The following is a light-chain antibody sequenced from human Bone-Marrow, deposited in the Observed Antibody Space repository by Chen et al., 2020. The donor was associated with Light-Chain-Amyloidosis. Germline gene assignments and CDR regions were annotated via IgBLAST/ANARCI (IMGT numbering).Light chain of an antibody. CDR2: GSS. J-gene: IGKJ4*01. Sequence: ELVLTQSQGTLYLSPGEGANLSCRASQTISSNYLTWYQQKFGQAPRLLIYGSSSRATGIPDRFTGSGSGTDFTLTINRLEPEDFAMYYCQQYGTSPLTFGGGTKVEIK. V-gene: IGKV3-20*01. CDR3: QQYGTSPLT. CDR1: QTISSNY.